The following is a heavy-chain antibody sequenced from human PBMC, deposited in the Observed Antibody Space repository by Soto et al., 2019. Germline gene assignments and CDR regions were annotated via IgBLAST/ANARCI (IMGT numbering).Heavy chain of an antibody. J-gene: IGHJ5*02. CDR1: GGSFSGYY. CDR2: ISPSGNT. Sequence: SETLSLTCAVYGGSFSGYYWSWIRQPPGKGLEWIGYISPSGNTNYNPSLKSRITISIDTSKNQFSLKLTSVTAADTAVYYCASLHGARFDPWGQGTLVTVSS. V-gene: IGHV4-34*01. CDR3: ASLHGARFDP. D-gene: IGHD4-17*01.